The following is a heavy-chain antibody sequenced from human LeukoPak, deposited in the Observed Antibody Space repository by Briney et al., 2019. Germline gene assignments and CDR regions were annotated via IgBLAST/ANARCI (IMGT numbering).Heavy chain of an antibody. D-gene: IGHD3-10*01. CDR2: IYYSGST. V-gene: IGHV4-61*08. Sequence: SETLSLTCSVSGGSINSGGYYWSWIRQPPGKGLEWIGYIYYSGSTNYNPSLKSRVTISVDTSKNQFSLKLSSVTAADTAVYYCAREPRITMVRGVSWGQGTLVTVSS. J-gene: IGHJ4*02. CDR3: AREPRITMVRGVS. CDR1: GGSINSGGYY.